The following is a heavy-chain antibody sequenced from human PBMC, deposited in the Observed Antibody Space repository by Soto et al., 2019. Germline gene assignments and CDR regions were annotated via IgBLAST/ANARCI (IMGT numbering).Heavy chain of an antibody. Sequence: QVQLVESGGGVVQPGRSLRLSCAASGFTFSSYGMHWVRQAPGKGLEWVAVIWYDGSNKYYADSVKGRFTISRDNSKNTRYLQMNSLRAEDTAVYYCAGGHCSSTSCYWFDYWGQGTLVTVSS. J-gene: IGHJ4*02. D-gene: IGHD2-2*01. CDR1: GFTFSSYG. CDR2: IWYDGSNK. CDR3: AGGHCSSTSCYWFDY. V-gene: IGHV3-33*01.